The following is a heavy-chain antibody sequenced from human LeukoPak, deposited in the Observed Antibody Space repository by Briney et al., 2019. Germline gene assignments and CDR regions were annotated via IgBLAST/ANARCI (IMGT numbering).Heavy chain of an antibody. CDR2: IYYSGST. V-gene: IGHV4-61*01. CDR1: GGSISSSSYY. CDR3: ARDRGDDYGDFNVAYYFDY. Sequence: SETLSLTCTVSGGSISSSSYYWGWIRQPPGKGLEWIGYIYYSGSTNYNPSLKSRVTISVDTSKNQFSLKLSSVTAADTAVYYCARDRGDDYGDFNVAYYFDYWGQGTLVTVSS. J-gene: IGHJ4*02. D-gene: IGHD4-17*01.